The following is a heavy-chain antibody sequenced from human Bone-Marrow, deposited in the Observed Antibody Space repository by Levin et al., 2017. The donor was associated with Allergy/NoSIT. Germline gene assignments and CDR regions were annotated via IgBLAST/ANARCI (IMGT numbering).Heavy chain of an antibody. Sequence: AGGSLRLSCVASGFTFSSYWIHWVRQVPGEGLVWVSRINGDGSSTSYADSVKGRFIISRDNAKNTLYLQMHSLRVEDTAVYYCAAEEIVVGYGLDVWGHGTSVTVSS. J-gene: IGHJ6*02. CDR3: AAEEIVVGYGLDV. V-gene: IGHV3-74*01. D-gene: IGHD3-22*01. CDR2: INGDGSST. CDR1: GFTFSSYW.